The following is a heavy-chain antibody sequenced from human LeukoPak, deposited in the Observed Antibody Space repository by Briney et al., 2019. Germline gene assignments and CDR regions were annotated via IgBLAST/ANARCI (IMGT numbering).Heavy chain of an antibody. D-gene: IGHD5-24*01. V-gene: IGHV4-59*01. CDR3: ARARDGYKLDY. J-gene: IGHJ4*02. CDR1: CRSMNSYY. CDR2: IYYSGST. Sequence: PSETLSLTCRACCRSMNSYYWSWIRQPPGKGLEWIGYIYYSGSTNYNPSLKSRVTLSIDTSKKHFSLKLSSVTAADTALYSCARARDGYKLDYWGQGTLVTVSS.